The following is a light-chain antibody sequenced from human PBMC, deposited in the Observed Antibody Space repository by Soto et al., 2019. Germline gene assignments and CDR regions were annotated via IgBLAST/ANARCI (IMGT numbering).Light chain of an antibody. J-gene: IGLJ1*01. CDR2: EVT. CDR1: SSDVGAYNF. Sequence: QSALTQPASVSGSPGQSITISCTGTSSDVGAYNFVSWYQFHPGRAPKLIIYEVTIRPSGVSNRFSASKSGNTASLTISGLQAEDEADYYCSSYTTSAPYVFGSGTKVTVL. CDR3: SSYTTSAPYV. V-gene: IGLV2-14*01.